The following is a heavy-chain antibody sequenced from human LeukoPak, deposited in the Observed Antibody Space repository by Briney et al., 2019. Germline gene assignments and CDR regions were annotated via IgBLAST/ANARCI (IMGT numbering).Heavy chain of an antibody. J-gene: IGHJ5*02. D-gene: IGHD3-10*01. Sequence: ASVKVSCKASGYTFTSYGISWVRQAPGQGLEWMGWISAYNGNTNYAQKLQGRVTMTTDTSTSTAYMELRSLRSDDTAVYYCARTVRTHQEARANWFDPWGQGTLVTVSS. CDR1: GYTFTSYG. CDR3: ARTVRTHQEARANWFDP. CDR2: ISAYNGNT. V-gene: IGHV1-18*01.